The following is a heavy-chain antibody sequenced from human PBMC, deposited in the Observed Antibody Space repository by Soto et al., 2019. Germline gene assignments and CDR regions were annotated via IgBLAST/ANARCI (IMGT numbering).Heavy chain of an antibody. Sequence: GGSLRLSCAASGFTFSSYAMHWVRQAPGKGLEWVAVISYDGSNKYYADSVKGRFTISRDNSKNTLYLQMNSLRAEDTAVYYCARDHYYDSSGYYYGLDAFDIWGQGTMVTVSS. CDR1: GFTFSSYA. CDR2: ISYDGSNK. V-gene: IGHV3-30-3*01. CDR3: ARDHYYDSSGYYYGLDAFDI. D-gene: IGHD3-22*01. J-gene: IGHJ3*02.